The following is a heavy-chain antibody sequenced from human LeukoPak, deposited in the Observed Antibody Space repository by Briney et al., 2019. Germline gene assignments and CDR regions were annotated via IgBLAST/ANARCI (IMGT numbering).Heavy chain of an antibody. Sequence: GRSLRLSCAAPGFTFSSYGMHWVRQAPGKGLEWVAVISYDGSNKYYADPVKGRFTISRDNSKNTLYLQMNSLRAEDTAVYYCAKDHNCNVWGQGTTVTVSS. V-gene: IGHV3-30*18. CDR1: GFTFSSYG. CDR2: ISYDGSNK. J-gene: IGHJ6*02. D-gene: IGHD1-20*01. CDR3: AKDHNCNV.